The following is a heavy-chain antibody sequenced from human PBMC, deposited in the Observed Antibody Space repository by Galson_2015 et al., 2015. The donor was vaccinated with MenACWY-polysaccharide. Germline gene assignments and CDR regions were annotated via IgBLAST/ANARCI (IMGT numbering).Heavy chain of an antibody. CDR2: IRSKANSYAT. J-gene: IGHJ4*02. CDR1: GFTFSGSA. Sequence: SLRLSCAASGFTFSGSAMHWVRQASGKGLEWVGRIRSKANSYATAYAASVKGRFTISRDDSKNTAYLQMNSLKTEDTAVYYCTRHGENLKAKVRGSVSEYYFDYWGQGTLVTVSS. D-gene: IGHD3-10*01. V-gene: IGHV3-73*01. CDR3: TRHGENLKAKVRGSVSEYYFDY.